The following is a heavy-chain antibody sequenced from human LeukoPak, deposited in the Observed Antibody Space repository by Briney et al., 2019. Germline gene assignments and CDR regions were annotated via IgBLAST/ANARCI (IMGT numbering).Heavy chain of an antibody. CDR2: IYYTGTT. Sequence: SETLSLTCSVSGGSISSTSYYWGWVRQPPGKGLEWISSIYYTGTTYYNPSLKSRVTISVDTSKNELSLRLTYVTAADTAVYYCARHLRYSRFDYWGQGILVIVSS. CDR3: ARHLRYSRFDY. J-gene: IGHJ4*02. V-gene: IGHV4-39*01. CDR1: GGSISSTSYY. D-gene: IGHD5-18*01.